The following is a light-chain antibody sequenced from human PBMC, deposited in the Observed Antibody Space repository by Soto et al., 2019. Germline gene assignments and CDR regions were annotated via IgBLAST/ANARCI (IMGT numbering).Light chain of an antibody. CDR2: GNS. V-gene: IGLV1-40*01. J-gene: IGLJ1*01. CDR3: QSYDNSLGYV. Sequence: QSVLTQPPSVSGAPGQRVTISCTGSSSNIGAGYDIHWYQQLPGTTPKLLIYGNSNRPSGVPDRFSGSKSGTSASLAITGLQAADEADYYCQSYDNSLGYVFGTGTKLTV. CDR1: SSNIGAGYD.